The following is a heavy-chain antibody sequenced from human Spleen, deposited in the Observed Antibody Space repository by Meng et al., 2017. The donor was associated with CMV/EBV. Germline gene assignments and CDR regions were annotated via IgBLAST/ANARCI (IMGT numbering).Heavy chain of an antibody. CDR3: VKLFDY. Sequence: GGSLRLSCTASGFMLRRYWMTWVRQAPGKGLEWVANINEDGSERHYVDSVRGRFTISRDNAKNSLYLQMNSLRVEDTAVYYCVKLFDYWGQGTLVTVSS. D-gene: IGHD3-10*01. J-gene: IGHJ4*02. V-gene: IGHV3-7*01. CDR2: INEDGSER. CDR1: GFMLRRYW.